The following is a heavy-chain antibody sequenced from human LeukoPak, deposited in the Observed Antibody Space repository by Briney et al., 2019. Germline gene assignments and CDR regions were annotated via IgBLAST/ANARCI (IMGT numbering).Heavy chain of an antibody. CDR2: IRQDGSEK. V-gene: IGHV3-7*03. J-gene: IGHJ4*02. CDR3: AKEKGSSPAFDY. Sequence: GGSLRLSCAASGFTFSSYWMSWVRQAPGKGLEWVANIRQDGSEKYYVDSVKGRFTISRDNPKNTLYLQMNSLRAEDTAVYYCAKEKGSSPAFDYWGQGTLVTVSS. D-gene: IGHD6-6*01. CDR1: GFTFSSYW.